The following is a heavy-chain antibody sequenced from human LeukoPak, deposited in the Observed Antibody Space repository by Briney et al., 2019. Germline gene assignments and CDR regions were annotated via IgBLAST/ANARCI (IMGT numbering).Heavy chain of an antibody. Sequence: SETLSLTCTVSGGSISSSSYYWGWIRQPPGKGLEWIGSIYYSGSTYYNPSLKSRVTISVDTSKNQFSLKLSPVTAADTAVYYCATLPTVTNFDYWGQGTLVTVSS. CDR1: GGSISSSSYY. CDR3: ATLPTVTNFDY. CDR2: IYYSGST. J-gene: IGHJ4*02. V-gene: IGHV4-39*01. D-gene: IGHD4-17*01.